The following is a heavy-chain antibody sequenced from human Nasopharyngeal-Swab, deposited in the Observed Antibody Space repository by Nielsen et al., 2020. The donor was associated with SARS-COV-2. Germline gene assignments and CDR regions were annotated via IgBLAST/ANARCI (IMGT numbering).Heavy chain of an antibody. CDR2: IYPGDSDT. D-gene: IGHD3/OR15-3a*01. CDR1: GFTFSGYW. Sequence: GESLKISCTGSGFTFSGYWIGWVRQIPGKGLEWMGIIYPGDSDTRYSPSFQGQVTISADKSTSTAYLQWSSLKASDTAMYYCARYNNHSFGPFRFDPWGQGTLVTVSS. V-gene: IGHV5-51*01. J-gene: IGHJ5*02. CDR3: ARYNNHSFGPFRFDP.